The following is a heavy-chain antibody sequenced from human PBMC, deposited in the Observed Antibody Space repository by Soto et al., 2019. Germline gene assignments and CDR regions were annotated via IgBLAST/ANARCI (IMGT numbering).Heavy chain of an antibody. CDR2: INHSGST. Sequence: SETLSLTCAVYGGSFSGYYWSWIRQPPGKGLEWIGEINHSGSTNYNPSLKSRVTISVDTSKNQFSLKLSSVTAADTAVYYCAGGMVRGVRVTYGMDVWGQGTTVTVYS. V-gene: IGHV4-34*01. CDR1: GGSFSGYY. J-gene: IGHJ6*02. D-gene: IGHD3-10*01. CDR3: AGGMVRGVRVTYGMDV.